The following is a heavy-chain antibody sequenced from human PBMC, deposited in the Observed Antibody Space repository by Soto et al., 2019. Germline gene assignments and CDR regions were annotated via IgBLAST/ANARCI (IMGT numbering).Heavy chain of an antibody. J-gene: IGHJ6*02. CDR2: ISAYNGNT. D-gene: IGHD1-1*01. Sequence: ASVKVSCKASGYTFTSYGISWVRQAPGQGLEWMGWISAYNGNTNYAQKLQGRVTMTTDTSTSTAYMELSSLRSEDTAVYYCARDRYVNYYYGMDVWGQGTTVTVSS. CDR3: ARDRYVNYYYGMDV. V-gene: IGHV1-18*01. CDR1: GYTFTSYG.